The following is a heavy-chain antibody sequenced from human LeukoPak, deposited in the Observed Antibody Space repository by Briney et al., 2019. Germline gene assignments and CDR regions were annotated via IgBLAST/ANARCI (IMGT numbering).Heavy chain of an antibody. V-gene: IGHV1-69*13. CDR3: ATTVARKGPFDY. J-gene: IGHJ4*02. Sequence: SVKVSCKASGGTFSSYAISWVRQAPGQGLEWMGGIVPIFVTPSYAQKFRGRVTFTADESTSTAYMELSSLRSEDTAVYYCATTVARKGPFDYWGQGTLVTVSS. D-gene: IGHD4-23*01. CDR2: IVPIFVTP. CDR1: GGTFSSYA.